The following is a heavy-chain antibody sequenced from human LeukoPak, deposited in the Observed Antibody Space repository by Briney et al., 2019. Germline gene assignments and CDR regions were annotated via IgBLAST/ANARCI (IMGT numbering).Heavy chain of an antibody. CDR1: GGSISSGGYY. CDR2: IYHSGST. J-gene: IGHJ4*02. Sequence: SETLSLTCTVSGGSISSGGYYWSWIRQPPGKGLEWIGYIYHSGSTYYNPSLKSRVTISVDRSKNQFSLKLSSVTAADTAVYYCATQFGFTEDYGDYWGQGTLVTVSS. V-gene: IGHV4-30-2*01. D-gene: IGHD3-10*01. CDR3: ATQFGFTEDYGDY.